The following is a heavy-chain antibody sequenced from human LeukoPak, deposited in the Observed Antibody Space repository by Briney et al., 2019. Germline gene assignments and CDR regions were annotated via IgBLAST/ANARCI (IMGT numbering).Heavy chain of an antibody. CDR3: ARASGDIVETATMGSY. CDR2: ISSSSSSI. J-gene: IGHJ4*02. V-gene: IGHV3-21*01. CDR1: GFTFNSYS. D-gene: IGHD5-18*01. Sequence: GGSLRLSCAASGFTFNSYSMNWVRQAPGKGLEWVSSISSSSSSIYYADSVKGRFTISRDNAKNSLYLQMDSLRAEDTAVYYCARASGDIVETATMGSYWGQGTLVTVSS.